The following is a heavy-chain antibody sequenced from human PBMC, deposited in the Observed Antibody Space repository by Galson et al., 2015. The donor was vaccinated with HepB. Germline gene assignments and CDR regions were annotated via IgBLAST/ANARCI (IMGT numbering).Heavy chain of an antibody. CDR1: GFTFSNAW. CDR2: IKSKTDGGTT. V-gene: IGHV3-15*01. Sequence: SLRLSCAASGFTFSNAWMSWVRQAPGKGLEWVGRIKSKTDGGTTDYAAPVKGRFTISRDDSKNTLYLQMNSLRTEDTAVYYCTTGLGSNYYYYYGMDVWGQGTTVTGS. D-gene: IGHD1-26*01. J-gene: IGHJ6*02. CDR3: TTGLGSNYYYYYGMDV.